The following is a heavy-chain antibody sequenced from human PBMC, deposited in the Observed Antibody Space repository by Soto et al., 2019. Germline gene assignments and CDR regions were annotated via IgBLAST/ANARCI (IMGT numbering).Heavy chain of an antibody. D-gene: IGHD4-17*01. J-gene: IGHJ4*02. Sequence: EVQLLESGGGLVQPGGSLRLSCAASGFTFSSYAMSWVRQAPGKGLEWVSAISGSGGSTYSGDAVKGRFTISRDNTKNTLYRQMNSLRAEDTAVYYCAKDHYWDYVREYLGQGTMGTVSS. CDR2: ISGSGGST. V-gene: IGHV3-23*01. CDR1: GFTFSSYA. CDR3: AKDHYWDYVREY.